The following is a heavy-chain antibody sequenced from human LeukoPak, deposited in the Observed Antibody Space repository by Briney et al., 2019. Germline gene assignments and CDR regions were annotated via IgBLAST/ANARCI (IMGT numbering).Heavy chain of an antibody. CDR3: ARDGLWFGESLGMDV. D-gene: IGHD3-10*01. CDR2: ISYDGSNK. J-gene: IGHJ6*01. CDR1: GFTFSSYA. Sequence: GRSLRPSCAASGFTFSSYAMHWVRQAPGKGLEWGAVISYDGSNKYYADSVKGRFTISRDNAKNSLYLQMNSLRAEDTAVYYCARDGLWFGESLGMDVWGQGTTVTVSS. V-gene: IGHV3-30-3*01.